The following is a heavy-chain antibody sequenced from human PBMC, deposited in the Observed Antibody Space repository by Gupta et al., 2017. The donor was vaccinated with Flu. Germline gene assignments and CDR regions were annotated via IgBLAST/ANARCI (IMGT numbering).Heavy chain of an antibody. Sequence: QVHLVESGGGLVKPGGSVRLSCAVSGLSCSDCFMTWTRQAPGKGLEWIAFISSDSMYTKYADSVKGRFTISRDSAKSSLYLHMASLRAEDTAVYYCARETRIRFGGHFGLDVWGQGTAVTVSS. V-gene: IGHV3-11*05. CDR2: ISSDSMYT. J-gene: IGHJ6*02. D-gene: IGHD3-3*01. CDR3: ARETRIRFGGHFGLDV. CDR1: GLSCSDCF.